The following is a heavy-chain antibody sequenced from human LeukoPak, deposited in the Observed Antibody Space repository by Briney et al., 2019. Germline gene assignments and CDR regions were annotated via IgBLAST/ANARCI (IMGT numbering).Heavy chain of an antibody. CDR2: ISGSGGST. CDR1: GLTFSSYA. CDR3: AKDGKGRGVMGYFDY. Sequence: GGSLRLSCAASGLTFSSYAMSWVRQAPGKGLEWVSAISGSGGSTYYADSVKGRFTISRDNSKNTLYLQMNSLRAEDTAVYYCAKDGKGRGVMGYFDYWGQGTLVTVSS. D-gene: IGHD3-16*01. V-gene: IGHV3-23*01. J-gene: IGHJ4*02.